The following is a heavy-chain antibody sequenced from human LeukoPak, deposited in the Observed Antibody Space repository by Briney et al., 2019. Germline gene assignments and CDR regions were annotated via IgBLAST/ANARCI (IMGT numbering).Heavy chain of an antibody. CDR3: ARAGYTRSWYYFDY. J-gene: IGHJ4*02. V-gene: IGHV1-2*02. CDR1: GYTFTAFY. D-gene: IGHD5-12*01. Sequence: ASVKGSCTASGYTFTAFYMHWVRQAPGQRLEWLAWIDPNRGDTNYTQNFPGRVTMTRDTSISTAYMGLSSLRSDDTAVYYCARAGYTRSWYYFDYWGQGTLVTVSS. CDR2: IDPNRGDT.